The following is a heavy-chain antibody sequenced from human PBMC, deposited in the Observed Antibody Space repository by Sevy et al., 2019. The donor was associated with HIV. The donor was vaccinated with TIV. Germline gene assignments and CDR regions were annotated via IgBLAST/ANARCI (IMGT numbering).Heavy chain of an antibody. CDR1: GYTFTGYY. CDR3: ATQSITMIVVVNDAFDI. CDR2: INPNSGGT. J-gene: IGHJ3*02. D-gene: IGHD3-22*01. V-gene: IGHV1-2*02. Sequence: VSVKVSCKASGYTFTGYYMHWVRQAPGQGLEWMGWINPNSGGTNYAQKFQGRVTMTRDTSISTAYMELSRLRSDDTAVYYCATQSITMIVVVNDAFDIWGQGTMVTVSS.